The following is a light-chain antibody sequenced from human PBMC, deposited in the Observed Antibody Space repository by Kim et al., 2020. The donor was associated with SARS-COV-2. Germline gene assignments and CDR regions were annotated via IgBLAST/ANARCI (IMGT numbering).Light chain of an antibody. CDR1: SLRSYY. CDR3: DSRDSNDNGV. Sequence: VASGQTDRIPGQEDSLRSYYATWYQKKPGQAPIRVIYGKNHRPSGIPDRVSGSSSGNTASLTITGTQAGDEADYYCDSRDSNDNGVFGGGTQLTVL. CDR2: GKN. J-gene: IGLJ2*01. V-gene: IGLV3-19*01.